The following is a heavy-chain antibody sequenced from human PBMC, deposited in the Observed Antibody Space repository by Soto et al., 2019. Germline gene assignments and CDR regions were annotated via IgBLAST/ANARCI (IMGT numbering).Heavy chain of an antibody. D-gene: IGHD2-2*01. CDR3: ARQMTSSTNYYDY. CDR1: GFTFSTYA. J-gene: IGHJ4*02. V-gene: IGHV3-23*01. Sequence: PGGSLRLSCAASGFTFSTYAMSWVRQASGKGLEWVSAISGRGGGTFCADSVKGRFTIARDNSKNTLFLQMNSLRAEDTAVYFCARQMTSSTNYYDYWGQGTLVTVSS. CDR2: ISGRGGGT.